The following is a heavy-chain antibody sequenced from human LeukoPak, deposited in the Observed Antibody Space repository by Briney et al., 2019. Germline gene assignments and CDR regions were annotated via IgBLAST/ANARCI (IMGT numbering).Heavy chain of an antibody. Sequence: GGSLRLSCAASGFTFSSYSMNWVRQAPGKGLEWVSSISSSSSYIYYADSVKGRFTISRDNAKNSLYLRMNSLRAEDTAVYYCARDPGSSWYTRGTFQHWGQGTLVTVSS. V-gene: IGHV3-21*04. J-gene: IGHJ1*01. CDR3: ARDPGSSWYTRGTFQH. CDR1: GFTFSSYS. D-gene: IGHD6-13*01. CDR2: ISSSSSYI.